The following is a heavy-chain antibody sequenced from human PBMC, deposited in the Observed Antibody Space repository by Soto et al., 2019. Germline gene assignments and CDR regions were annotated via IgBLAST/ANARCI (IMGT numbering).Heavy chain of an antibody. Sequence: PXESLKISLKGSRYSFTSYLIGWVRQMPGKGLDWMGIIYPGDSDTRYSPSFQGQVTISADKSISTAYLQWSSLKASDTAMYYCARGWTFSEYSSSPGMDVWGQGTTVTVSS. CDR1: RYSFTSYL. J-gene: IGHJ6*02. CDR2: IYPGDSDT. V-gene: IGHV5-51*01. D-gene: IGHD6-6*01. CDR3: ARGWTFSEYSSSPGMDV.